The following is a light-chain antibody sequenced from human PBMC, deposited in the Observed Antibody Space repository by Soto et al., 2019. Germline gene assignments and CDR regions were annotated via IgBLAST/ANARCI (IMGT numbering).Light chain of an antibody. V-gene: IGKV1-33*01. Sequence: DIQMTQSPPSLSASVGDRVTITCQASQDINNYLNWDQQKSGKAPKLLIYDASGLERGVPSRFSGRGSGTDFTFTISSLQPEDIATYYCQQYESLPTFGQGTRLEIK. CDR2: DAS. J-gene: IGKJ5*01. CDR1: QDINNY. CDR3: QQYESLPT.